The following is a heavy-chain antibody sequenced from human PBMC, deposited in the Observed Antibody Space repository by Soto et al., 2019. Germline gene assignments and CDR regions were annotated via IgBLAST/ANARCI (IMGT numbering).Heavy chain of an antibody. D-gene: IGHD6-19*01. Sequence: QVQLVQSGAEVKKPGASVKVSCKASGYTFTSYYMHWVRQAPGQGLEWMGIINPSGGSTNYAQKFKGRVTMARDTGTRTVYMELSSLRSEDTAVYYCAREIRYSGGSGSDGMDVWGQGTTVTVSS. CDR2: INPSGGST. CDR1: GYTFTSYY. J-gene: IGHJ6*02. V-gene: IGHV1-46*01. CDR3: AREIRYSGGSGSDGMDV.